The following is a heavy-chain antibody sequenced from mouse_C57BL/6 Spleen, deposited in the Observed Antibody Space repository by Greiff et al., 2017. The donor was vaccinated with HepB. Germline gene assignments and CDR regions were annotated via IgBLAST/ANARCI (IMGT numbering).Heavy chain of an antibody. CDR1: GFTFSSYA. D-gene: IGHD1-1*01. J-gene: IGHJ1*03. Sequence: EVKLVESGEGLVKPGGSLKLSCAASGFTFSSYAMSWVRQTPEKRLEWVAYISSGGDYIYYADTVKGRFTISRDNARNTLYLQMSSLKSEDTAMYYCTRASSHYGSSYWYFDVWGTGTTVTVSS. CDR3: TRASSHYGSSYWYFDV. V-gene: IGHV5-9-1*02. CDR2: ISSGGDYI.